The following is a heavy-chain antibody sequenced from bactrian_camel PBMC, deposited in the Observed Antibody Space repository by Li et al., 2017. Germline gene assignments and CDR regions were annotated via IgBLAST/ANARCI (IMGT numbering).Heavy chain of an antibody. CDR1: GFTFSTYP. D-gene: IGHD6*01. Sequence: VQLVESGGGLVQPGGSLRLSCVASGFTFSTYPMTWVRQRPGKGLEWVSYINSGGGSTLYADHVKGRFTISKDNARNTLYLQLNSLKSEDTAMYCCAKDGRGDPYGGNWRADAGYWGQGTQVTVS. J-gene: IGHJ6*01. CDR3: AKDGRGDPYGGNWRADAGY. CDR2: INSGGGST. V-gene: IGHV3S35*01.